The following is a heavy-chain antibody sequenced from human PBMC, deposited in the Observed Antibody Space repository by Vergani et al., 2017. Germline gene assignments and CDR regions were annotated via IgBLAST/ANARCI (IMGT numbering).Heavy chain of an antibody. CDR3: ARDRLAHSSGWYGVFDY. D-gene: IGHD6-19*01. V-gene: IGHV4-39*07. CDR1: GGSISSSSYY. Sequence: QLQLQESGPGLVKPSETPSLTCTVSGGSISSSSYYWGWIRQPPGKGVEWIGSIYYSGSTYYNPSLKSRVTISVDTSKNQFSLKLSSVTAADTAVYYCARDRLAHSSGWYGVFDYWGQGTLVTVSS. CDR2: IYYSGST. J-gene: IGHJ4*02.